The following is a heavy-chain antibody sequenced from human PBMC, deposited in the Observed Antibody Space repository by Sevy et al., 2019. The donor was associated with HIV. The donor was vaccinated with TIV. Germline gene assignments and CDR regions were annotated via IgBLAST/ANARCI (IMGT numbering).Heavy chain of an antibody. CDR3: AKPLTTPGYCTNGVCRVGDYGMYV. Sequence: GGSLRLSCAASGFTFSSYAMSWVRQAPGKGLEWVSAISGSGGSTYYADSVKGRFTISRDNSKNTLYLQMNSLRAEDTAVYYCAKPLTTPGYCTNGVCRVGDYGMYVWGQGTTVTVSS. J-gene: IGHJ6*02. CDR1: GFTFSSYA. D-gene: IGHD2-8*01. V-gene: IGHV3-23*01. CDR2: ISGSGGST.